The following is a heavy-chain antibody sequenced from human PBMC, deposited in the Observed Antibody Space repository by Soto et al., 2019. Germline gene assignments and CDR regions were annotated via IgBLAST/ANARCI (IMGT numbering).Heavy chain of an antibody. J-gene: IGHJ4*02. Sequence: PGGSLRLSCAASGFTFSRYWMSWVRQTPGKGLEWVANIKHDASEEYYVDSVEGRFTISRDNAESALYLQMNSLRAEDAGMYYCARDVPHSGSYPYFDCWGQGALVTVSS. V-gene: IGHV3-7*01. CDR2: IKHDASEE. D-gene: IGHD1-26*01. CDR3: ARDVPHSGSYPYFDC. CDR1: GFTFSRYW.